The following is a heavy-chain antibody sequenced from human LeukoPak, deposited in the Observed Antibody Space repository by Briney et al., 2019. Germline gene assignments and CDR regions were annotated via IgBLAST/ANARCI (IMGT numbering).Heavy chain of an antibody. J-gene: IGHJ6*03. CDR2: IYYSGST. V-gene: IGHV4-39*07. Sequence: SQTLSLTCTVSGGSISSSSYYWGWIRQPPGKGLEWIGRIYYSGSTYYNPSLKSRVTISVDTSKNQVSLKLRSVTAADTAVYYCARTTEGYAGGPGYSYYYYMDVWGKGTTVIIS. CDR1: GGSISSSSYY. CDR3: ARTTEGYAGGPGYSYYYYMDV. D-gene: IGHD5-12*01.